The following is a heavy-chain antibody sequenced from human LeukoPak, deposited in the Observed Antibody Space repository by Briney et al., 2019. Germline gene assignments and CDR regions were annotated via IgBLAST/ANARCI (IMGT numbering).Heavy chain of an antibody. J-gene: IGHJ4*02. Sequence: PEGSLRLSCAGSGFTFSDFWMTWVRQTPGKGLEWVANIKEDGSEKYYVDSVKDRFTISRDNAKNSLFLQMNSLRVEDTAFYYCARDSSGYWWGQGTLVTVSS. CDR1: GFTFSDFW. D-gene: IGHD3-22*01. V-gene: IGHV3-7*01. CDR2: IKEDGSEK. CDR3: ARDSSGYW.